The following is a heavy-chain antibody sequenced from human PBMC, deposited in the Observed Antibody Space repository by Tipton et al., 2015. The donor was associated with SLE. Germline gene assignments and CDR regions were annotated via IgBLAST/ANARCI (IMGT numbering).Heavy chain of an antibody. J-gene: IGHJ3*02. CDR2: IYSGGST. CDR1: GFTVSSNY. V-gene: IGHV3-53*01. D-gene: IGHD3-3*01. Sequence: SLRLSCAASGFTVSSNYMSWVRQAPGKGLEWVSVIYSGGSTYYADSVKGRFTISRHNSKNTLYLQMNSLRAEDTAVYYCAKSEAYYDFWSGYSHDAIDIWGQGTLVTVSS. CDR3: AKSEAYYDFWSGYSHDAIDI.